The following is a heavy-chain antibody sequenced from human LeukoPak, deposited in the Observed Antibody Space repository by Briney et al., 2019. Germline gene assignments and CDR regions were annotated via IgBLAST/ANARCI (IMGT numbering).Heavy chain of an antibody. CDR3: ARRRWLQRFDY. V-gene: IGHV4-34*01. J-gene: IGHJ4*02. CDR2: INHSGST. D-gene: IGHD5-24*01. CDR1: GGSFSGYY. Sequence: SETLSLTCAVYGGSFSGYYWSWIRQPPGKGLEWIGEINHSGSTNYNPSLKSRVTISVDTSKNQFSLKLSSVTAADTAVYYCARRRWLQRFDYWGQGTLVTVSS.